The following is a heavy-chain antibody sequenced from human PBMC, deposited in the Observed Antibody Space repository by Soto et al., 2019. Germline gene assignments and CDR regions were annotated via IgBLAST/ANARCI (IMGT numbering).Heavy chain of an antibody. J-gene: IGHJ6*02. CDR1: GGSFSGYY. CDR2: INHSGST. V-gene: IGHV4-34*01. Sequence: SETLSLTCAVYGGSFSGYYWSWIRQPPGKGLEWIGEINHSGSTNYNPPLKSRVTISVDTSKNQFSLKLSSVTAADTAVYYCGRGRWYYYGSGGSWYYYGMDVWGQGTTVTVSS. D-gene: IGHD3-10*01. CDR3: GRGRWYYYGSGGSWYYYGMDV.